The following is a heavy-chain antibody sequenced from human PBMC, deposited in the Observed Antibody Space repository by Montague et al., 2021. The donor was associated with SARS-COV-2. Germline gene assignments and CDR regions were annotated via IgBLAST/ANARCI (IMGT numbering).Heavy chain of an antibody. CDR3: TSGREGNYNVMDV. V-gene: IGHV6-1*01. Sequence: CAISGDSVSINSATWNWVRQSPSRGLEWLGGTYYRSKWYNDYAVSVRGRVTINPDTSKNQFSLQLNSVTPEDTAIYYCTSGREGNYNVMDVWGQGTAVTVSS. D-gene: IGHD1-1*01. CDR2: TYYRSKWYN. CDR1: GDSVSINSAT. J-gene: IGHJ6*02.